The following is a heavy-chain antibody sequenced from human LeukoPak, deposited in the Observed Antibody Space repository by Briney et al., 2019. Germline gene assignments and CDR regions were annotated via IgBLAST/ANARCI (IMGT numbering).Heavy chain of an antibody. Sequence: GGSLRLSRVVSGFTFKTYWMAWVRQAPGKGLEWLANIKQNGEANQYEDSVMGRFTISRDNAKNSLFLQMDSLRAEDTAVYYCARENWGTLDYWGQGALVTVSS. CDR3: ARENWGTLDY. CDR2: IKQNGEAN. D-gene: IGHD7-27*01. V-gene: IGHV3-7*01. J-gene: IGHJ4*02. CDR1: GFTFKTYW.